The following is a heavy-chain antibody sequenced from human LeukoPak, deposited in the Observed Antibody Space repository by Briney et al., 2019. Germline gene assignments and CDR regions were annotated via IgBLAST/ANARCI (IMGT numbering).Heavy chain of an antibody. D-gene: IGHD5-24*01. CDR2: ISYDGSTQ. V-gene: IGHV3-30*18. CDR3: AKGRMMATIMISFDY. J-gene: IGHJ4*02. Sequence: GTSLRLSCAAPGFTFSSYGMHWVRQAPGKGLEWVAVISYDGSTQYYADSVKGRFTISRDNSNNMLSLQMNSLKAEDTAVYYCAKGRMMATIMISFDYWGRGTLVTVSS. CDR1: GFTFSSYG.